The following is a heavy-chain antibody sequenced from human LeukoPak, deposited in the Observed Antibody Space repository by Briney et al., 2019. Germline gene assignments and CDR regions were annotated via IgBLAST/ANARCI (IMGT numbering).Heavy chain of an antibody. CDR1: GYIFTNYY. CDR3: ARDPTTVVTPNTDYYYYMDV. D-gene: IGHD4-23*01. Sequence: GASVKVSCKASGYIFTNYYMHWVRQAPGQGLEWMGIINPSDGTTTSAQKFQGRVTMTRDTSTSTAYMELRSLRSDDTAVYYCARDPTTVVTPNTDYYYYMDVWGKGTTVTISS. CDR2: INPSDGTT. J-gene: IGHJ6*03. V-gene: IGHV1-46*01.